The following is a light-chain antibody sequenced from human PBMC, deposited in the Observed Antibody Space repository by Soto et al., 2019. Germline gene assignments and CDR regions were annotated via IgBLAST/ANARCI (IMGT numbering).Light chain of an antibody. CDR1: QSLLDSDDGNTY. CDR2: TLS. V-gene: IGKV2-40*01. Sequence: DIVMTQTPLSLPVTPGEPASISCRSSQSLLDSDDGNTYLDWYLQKPGQSPQLLIYTLSYRASVDPDRFSGRGSGTDFTWKIRRVEAEDVGVYYCMQRIELPYTFGQGTKLEIK. J-gene: IGKJ2*01. CDR3: MQRIELPYT.